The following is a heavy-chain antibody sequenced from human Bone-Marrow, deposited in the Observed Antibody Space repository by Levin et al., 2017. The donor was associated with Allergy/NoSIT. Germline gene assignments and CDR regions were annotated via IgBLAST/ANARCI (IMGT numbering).Heavy chain of an antibody. V-gene: IGHV4-4*02. CDR1: GGSISSSDW. Sequence: PSETLSLTCAVSGGSISSSDWWSWVRQPPGKGLEWIGEIYHTGSPNYNPSLKSRVTISVDNSKNQFSLKLSSVTAADTAVYYCARWSRGGSSSFSYFDYWGQGTLVTVSS. CDR3: ARWSRGGSSSFSYFDY. CDR2: IYHTGSP. D-gene: IGHD2-2*01. J-gene: IGHJ4*02.